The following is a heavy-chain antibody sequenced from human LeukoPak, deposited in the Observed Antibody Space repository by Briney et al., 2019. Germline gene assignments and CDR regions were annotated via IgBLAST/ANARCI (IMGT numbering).Heavy chain of an antibody. V-gene: IGHV1-8*03. CDR3: TRGLKGNYYSGSGTYRWFAP. CDR2: MNPKSNNR. J-gene: IGHJ5*02. Sequence: ASVKVSCKASGYTFTNYDVNWVRQATGQGLEWMGWMNPKSNNRGYAQKFQGGVIITTDTSINTAYMELSSLTFEDTAVYYCTRGLKGNYYSGSGTYRWFAPWGQGTLVTVSS. CDR1: GYTFTNYD. D-gene: IGHD3-10*01.